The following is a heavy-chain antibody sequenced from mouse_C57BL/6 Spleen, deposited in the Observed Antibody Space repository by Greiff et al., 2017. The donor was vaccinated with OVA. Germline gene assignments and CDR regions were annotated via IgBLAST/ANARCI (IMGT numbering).Heavy chain of an antibody. Sequence: EVQLQQSGPVLVKPGASVKMSCKASGYTFTDYYMNWVKQSHGKSLEWIGVINPYNGGTSYNQKFKGKATLTVDKSSSTAYMELNSLTSEDSAVYYCAKTKTGTGGYYFDYWGQGTTLTVSS. CDR2: INPYNGGT. CDR1: GYTFTDYY. D-gene: IGHD4-1*01. V-gene: IGHV1-19*01. CDR3: AKTKTGTGGYYFDY. J-gene: IGHJ2*01.